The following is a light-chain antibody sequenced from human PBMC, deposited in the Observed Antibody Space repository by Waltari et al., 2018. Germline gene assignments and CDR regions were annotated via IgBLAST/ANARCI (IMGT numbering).Light chain of an antibody. Sequence: EIVLTQSPGTLSVSPGERVNVYCRASQTITGSWLTWYHQKPGQAPRLLIYGESNRAPGIPDRFSGSGSGTDFTLTISRLEPEDSAVYYCQQYDGSVVTFGGGTKVEIK. V-gene: IGKV3-20*01. CDR1: QTITGSW. CDR3: QQYDGSVVT. J-gene: IGKJ4*01. CDR2: GES.